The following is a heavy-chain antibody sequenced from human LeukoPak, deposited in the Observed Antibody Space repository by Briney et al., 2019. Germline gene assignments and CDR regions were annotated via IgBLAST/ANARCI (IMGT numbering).Heavy chain of an antibody. CDR1: GYTFTGYY. Sequence: ASVKVSCKASGYTFTGYYMHWVRQAPGQGLEWMGWINPNSGGTNYAQKFQGRVTMTRDTSISTAYMELSRLRSDDTAVYYCARDQSDYVWGSYTNWGQGTLVTVSS. CDR2: INPNSGGT. D-gene: IGHD3-16*01. V-gene: IGHV1-2*02. J-gene: IGHJ4*02. CDR3: ARDQSDYVWGSYTN.